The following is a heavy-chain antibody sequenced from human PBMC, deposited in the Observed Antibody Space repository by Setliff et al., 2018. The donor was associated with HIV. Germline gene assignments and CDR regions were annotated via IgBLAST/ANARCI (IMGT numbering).Heavy chain of an antibody. CDR3: ARGDGYSGYDDY. CDR2: IYYSGST. Sequence: PSETLSLTCTFSGGSISGYYWSWIRQPPGKGLEWIGYIYYSGSTNYNPSLKSRVTISVDTSKNQFSLKLSSVTAADTAVYYCARGDGYSGYDDYWGQGTLVTVS. J-gene: IGHJ4*02. D-gene: IGHD5-12*01. CDR1: GGSISGYY. V-gene: IGHV4-59*01.